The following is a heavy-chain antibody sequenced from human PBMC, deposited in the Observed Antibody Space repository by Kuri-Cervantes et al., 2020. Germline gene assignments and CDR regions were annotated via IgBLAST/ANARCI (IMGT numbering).Heavy chain of an antibody. Sequence: ESLKISCTVSGGSTSSYYWSWIRQPPGKGLEWIGYIYYSGSTNYNPSLKSRVTISVDTSKNQFSLKLSSVTAADTAVYYCARFAVSVHPEYYYYYYMDVWGKGTTVTVSS. CDR1: GGSTSSYY. J-gene: IGHJ6*03. V-gene: IGHV4-59*01. CDR2: IYYSGST. CDR3: ARFAVSVHPEYYYYYYMDV. D-gene: IGHD3-10*01.